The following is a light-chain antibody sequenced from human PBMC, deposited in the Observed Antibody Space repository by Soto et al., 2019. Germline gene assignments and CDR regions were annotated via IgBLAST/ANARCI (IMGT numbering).Light chain of an antibody. CDR3: SSYTTSITLV. Sequence: QSVLTQPASVSGSPGQSITISCTGTSSDVGGYNYVSWYQQHPGTAPELMIYEVSNRPSGVSNRFSGSKSGNTASLTISGLQAEDEADYYCSSYTTSITLVFGGGTKLTVL. J-gene: IGLJ2*01. CDR1: SSDVGGYNY. CDR2: EVS. V-gene: IGLV2-14*01.